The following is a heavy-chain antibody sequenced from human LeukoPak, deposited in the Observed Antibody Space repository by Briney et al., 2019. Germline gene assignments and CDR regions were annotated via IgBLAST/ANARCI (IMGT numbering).Heavy chain of an antibody. D-gene: IGHD3-22*01. CDR1: GGSISSSSYY. Sequence: SETLSLTCTVSGGSISSSSYYWGWIRQPPGKGLEWIGSIYYSGSTNYNPSLKSRVTISVDTSKNQFSLKLSSVTAADTAVYYCARDRYYYDSSGYPIYYFDYWGQGTLVTVSS. CDR2: IYYSGST. V-gene: IGHV4-39*07. J-gene: IGHJ4*02. CDR3: ARDRYYYDSSGYPIYYFDY.